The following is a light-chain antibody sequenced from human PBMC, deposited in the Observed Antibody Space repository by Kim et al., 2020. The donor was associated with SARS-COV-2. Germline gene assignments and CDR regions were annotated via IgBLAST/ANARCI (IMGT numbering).Light chain of an antibody. V-gene: IGLV2-8*01. CDR1: SSDVGAYNY. J-gene: IGLJ3*02. CDR3: SSYAGGNYWV. Sequence: GQSVTISCTGTSSDVGAYNYVSWYQQHPGKAPKLMIYEVTKRPSGVPDLFSGSKSGNTASLTVSGLQAEDEADYYCSSYAGGNYWVFGGGTQLTVL. CDR2: EVT.